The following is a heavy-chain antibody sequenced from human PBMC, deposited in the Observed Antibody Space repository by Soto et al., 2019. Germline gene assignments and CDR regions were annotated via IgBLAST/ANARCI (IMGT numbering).Heavy chain of an antibody. Sequence: ASVKVSCKASGGTFSSYAISWVRQAPGQGLEWMGGIIPIFGTANYAQKFQGRVTITADESTSTAYMELSSLRSEDTAVYYCAREYYYEISGYYSLDYWGHGTLVTVSS. V-gene: IGHV1-69*13. J-gene: IGHJ4*01. CDR2: IIPIFGTA. D-gene: IGHD3-22*01. CDR3: AREYYYEISGYYSLDY. CDR1: GGTFSSYA.